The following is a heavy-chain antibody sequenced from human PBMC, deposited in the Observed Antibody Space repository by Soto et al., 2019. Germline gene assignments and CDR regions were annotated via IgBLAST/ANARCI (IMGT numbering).Heavy chain of an antibody. V-gene: IGHV3-30*18. CDR2: ISYDGSLK. J-gene: IGHJ4*02. Sequence: QVQLVESGGGVVQPGRSLRLSCAASGFTFSSYGMHWVRQAPGKGLAWVALISYDGSLKYFADSVKGRFTISRDNSKNTLDLQMSSLRAEDTAVYYCAKDGKRITTFGVVGDWGQGTLVTVSS. CDR1: GFTFSSYG. D-gene: IGHD3-3*01. CDR3: AKDGKRITTFGVVGD.